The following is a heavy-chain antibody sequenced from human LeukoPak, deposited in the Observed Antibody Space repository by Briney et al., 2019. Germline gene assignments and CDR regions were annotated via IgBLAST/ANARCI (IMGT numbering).Heavy chain of an antibody. Sequence: SETLSLTCAVYGGSFSGYYWSWIRQPPGKGLEWIGEINHSGSTNYNPSLKSRVTISVDTSKNQFSLKLSSVTAADTAVYYCARVTYYYDSEVGIFDYWGQGTLVTVSS. D-gene: IGHD3-22*01. J-gene: IGHJ4*02. CDR1: GGSFSGYY. CDR3: ARVTYYYDSEVGIFDY. CDR2: INHSGST. V-gene: IGHV4-34*01.